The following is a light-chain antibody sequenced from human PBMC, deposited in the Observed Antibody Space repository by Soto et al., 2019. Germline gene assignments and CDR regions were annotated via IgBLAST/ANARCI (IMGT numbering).Light chain of an antibody. J-gene: IGLJ1*01. CDR1: SSDVGDYNY. CDR3: SSYSATYTHV. V-gene: IGLV2-11*01. CDR2: AVS. Sequence: ALTQPRSVSGSPGQSVTISCTGTSSDVGDYNYVCWYQHHPGKAPKLMIYAVSKRPSGVPDRFSGSKSGNTASLTISGLQAEDEADYYCSSYSATYTHVFGTGTKVTVL.